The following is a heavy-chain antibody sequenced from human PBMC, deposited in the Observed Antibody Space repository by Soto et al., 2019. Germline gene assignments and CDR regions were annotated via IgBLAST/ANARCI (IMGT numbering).Heavy chain of an antibody. Sequence: GASVEVSCKASGFTFTSYGISWVRQAPGQGLEWMGWINAGNGNTKYSQKFQGRVTITRDTSASTAYMELSSLRSEDTAVYYCARGEVVTAISNLNFDYWGQGTLVTVSS. J-gene: IGHJ4*02. CDR1: GFTFTSYG. CDR2: INAGNGNT. V-gene: IGHV1-3*01. D-gene: IGHD2-21*02. CDR3: ARGEVVTAISNLNFDY.